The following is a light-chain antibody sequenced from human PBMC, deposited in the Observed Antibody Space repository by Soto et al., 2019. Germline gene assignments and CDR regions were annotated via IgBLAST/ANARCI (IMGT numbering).Light chain of an antibody. Sequence: QSVLPQAPSASGTPGQRVTISCSGSSSNIGSNTVTWYQQVPGTAPKLLIYSNDQRPSGVPDRFSGSKSGTSASLAIAGLQSEDEAEYYCAAWEDSLNGWVFGEGTAVTVL. CDR2: SND. V-gene: IGLV1-44*01. CDR3: AAWEDSLNGWV. CDR1: SSNIGSNT. J-gene: IGLJ3*02.